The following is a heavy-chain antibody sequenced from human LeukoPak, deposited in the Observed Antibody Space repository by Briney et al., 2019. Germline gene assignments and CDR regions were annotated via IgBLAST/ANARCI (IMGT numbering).Heavy chain of an antibody. V-gene: IGHV1-69*04. Sequence: SVKVSCKASGGTFSSYAISWVRQAPGQGLEWMGRIIPILGIANYAQKFQGRVTITADKSTSTAYMELSSLRSEDTAVYYCARDGDSSGYYIRYYFDYWGQGTLVTVSS. CDR2: IIPILGIA. D-gene: IGHD3-22*01. CDR1: GGTFSSYA. CDR3: ARDGDSSGYYIRYYFDY. J-gene: IGHJ4*02.